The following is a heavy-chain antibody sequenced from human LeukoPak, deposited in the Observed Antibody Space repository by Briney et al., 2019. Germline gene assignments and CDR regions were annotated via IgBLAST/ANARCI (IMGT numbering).Heavy chain of an antibody. CDR3: AREDDSWGPNNLDL. J-gene: IGHJ3*01. CDR2: IDTSSSTM. D-gene: IGHD7-27*01. V-gene: IGHV3-48*02. CDR1: AFTFIDYS. Sequence: GGSLRLSCAASAFTFIDYSMNWVRQAPGKGLEWISYIDTSSSTMYYADSVMGRFTISRDNAKESLYLQMNSLRDEDTAVYYCAREDDSWGPNNLDLWGQGTMVTVSS.